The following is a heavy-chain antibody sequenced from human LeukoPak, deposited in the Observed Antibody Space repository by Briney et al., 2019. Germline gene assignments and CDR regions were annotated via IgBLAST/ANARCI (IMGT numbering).Heavy chain of an antibody. Sequence: GGSLRLSCAASGFTVSRNYMNWVRQAPGKGLEWVSVIYSGGRTYYADSVKGRFTISRDNSKNILYLQMNSLRAEDTAVYYCARGTSGTTAYYYYMDVWGKGTTVTISS. J-gene: IGHJ6*03. V-gene: IGHV3-53*01. CDR2: IYSGGRT. CDR3: ARGTSGTTAYYYYMDV. D-gene: IGHD1-1*01. CDR1: GFTVSRNY.